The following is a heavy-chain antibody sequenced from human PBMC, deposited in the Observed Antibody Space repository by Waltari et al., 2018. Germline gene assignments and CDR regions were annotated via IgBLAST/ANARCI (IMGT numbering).Heavy chain of an antibody. D-gene: IGHD2-2*01. CDR3: ARDGDDVVVPAAMNMFDY. Sequence: QVQLVQSGAEVKKPGASVKVSCKASGYTFTSYYMHWVRQAPGQGLEWMGIINPSGGSTSYAQKFQGRVTMTRDTSTSTVYMELSSLRSEDTAVYYCARDGDDVVVPAAMNMFDYWGQGTLVTVSS. V-gene: IGHV1-46*01. CDR1: GYTFTSYY. CDR2: INPSGGST. J-gene: IGHJ4*02.